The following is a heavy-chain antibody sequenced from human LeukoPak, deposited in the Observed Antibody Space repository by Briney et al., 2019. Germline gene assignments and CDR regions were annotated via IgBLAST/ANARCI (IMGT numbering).Heavy chain of an antibody. CDR2: INHSGST. Sequence: SETLSLTCAVYGGSFSGYYWSWIRQPPGKGLEWIGEINHSGSTNYNPSLKSRVTISVDTSKNQFSLQLSSVTAADTAVYYCVKQGVAAVGTGSFDYGGQGPLVTVFS. J-gene: IGHJ4*02. CDR3: VKQGVAAVGTGSFDY. CDR1: GGSFSGYY. D-gene: IGHD6-13*01. V-gene: IGHV4-34*01.